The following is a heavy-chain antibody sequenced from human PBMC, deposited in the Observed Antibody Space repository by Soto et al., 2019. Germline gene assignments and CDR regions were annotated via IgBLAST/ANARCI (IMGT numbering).Heavy chain of an antibody. V-gene: IGHV3-74*01. CDR3: VRDIR. CDR2: INSDGTTT. Sequence: VQLVESGGGLVQPGGSLRLSWAASGFTFNNFWMYWVRQTPEKGLVWVSGINSDGTTTIYADSVKGRFTISRDNAKNTLYLQMNSLTVEDTAIYYCVRDIRWGQGTLVTVSS. J-gene: IGHJ4*02. CDR1: GFTFNNFW.